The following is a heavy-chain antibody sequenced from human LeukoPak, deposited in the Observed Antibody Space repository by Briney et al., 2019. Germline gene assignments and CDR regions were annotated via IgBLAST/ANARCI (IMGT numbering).Heavy chain of an antibody. Sequence: GGSLRLSCAASGFTFSNYWMHWVRQAPGRGLVWVSRINSDGSSRNYADSVKGRFTISRDNAKNSLYLQMNSLRAEDTAVYYCARDGNFYDYWGQGTLVTVSS. J-gene: IGHJ4*02. CDR2: INSDGSSR. V-gene: IGHV3-74*01. D-gene: IGHD1-26*01. CDR1: GFTFSNYW. CDR3: ARDGNFYDY.